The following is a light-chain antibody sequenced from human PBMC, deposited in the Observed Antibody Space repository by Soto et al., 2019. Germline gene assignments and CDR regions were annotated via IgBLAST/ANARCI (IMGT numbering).Light chain of an antibody. CDR2: AVS. CDR3: CSYTVSGTYV. J-gene: IGLJ1*01. Sequence: QSVLTQPASVSGSPGQSITISCTGTSSDVGGYNYVSWYQQHPGKAPKLTIYAVSNRPSGVSNRFSGSKSGNTATLTISGLQAEDEADYYCCSYTVSGTYVFGTGTKVTAL. V-gene: IGLV2-14*01. CDR1: SSDVGGYNY.